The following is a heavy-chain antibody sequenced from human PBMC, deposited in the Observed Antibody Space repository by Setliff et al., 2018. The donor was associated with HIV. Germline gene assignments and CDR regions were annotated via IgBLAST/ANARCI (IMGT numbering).Heavy chain of an antibody. CDR3: ARRGYCSSTTCYYDY. Sequence: PGGSLRLSCAASGFTFSYYAMHWVRQAPGKGLEWVALISYDGSNKYYADSVKGRFTISRDNSKNTLFLQMGSLRAEDMAVYYCARRGYCSSTTCYYDYWGQGTLVTVSS. CDR1: GFTFSYYA. J-gene: IGHJ4*02. CDR2: ISYDGSNK. V-gene: IGHV3-30*15. D-gene: IGHD2-2*01.